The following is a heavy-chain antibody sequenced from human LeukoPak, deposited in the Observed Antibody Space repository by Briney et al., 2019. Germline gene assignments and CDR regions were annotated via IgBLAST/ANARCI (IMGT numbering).Heavy chain of an antibody. J-gene: IGHJ4*02. CDR3: AREEESKPMIGEYQLLAPYYFDY. Sequence: SVKVSCKASGGTFSSYTISWVRQAPGQGPEWMGRIIPILGIANYAQRFQGRVTITADKSTSTAYMELSSLRSEDTAVYCCAREEESKPMIGEYQLLAPYYFDYWGQGTLVTVSS. CDR1: GGTFSSYT. CDR2: IIPILGIA. D-gene: IGHD2-2*01. V-gene: IGHV1-69*04.